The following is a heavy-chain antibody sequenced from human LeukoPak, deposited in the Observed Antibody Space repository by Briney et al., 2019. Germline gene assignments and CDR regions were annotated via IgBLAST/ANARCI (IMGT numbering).Heavy chain of an antibody. J-gene: IGHJ3*02. V-gene: IGHV3-11*04. Sequence: GGSLRLSCAASGFTFRDYYMGWIRQAPGKGLEWVSYITSSGSRIYNADSVKGRFTISRDNAKNSLYLQMNSLRAEDTAVYYCARAFNDAFDIWGQRTTVTVSS. CDR1: GFTFRDYY. CDR2: ITSSGSRI. CDR3: ARAFNDAFDI.